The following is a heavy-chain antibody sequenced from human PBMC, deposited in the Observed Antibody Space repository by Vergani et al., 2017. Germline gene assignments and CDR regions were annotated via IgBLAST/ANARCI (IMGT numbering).Heavy chain of an antibody. J-gene: IGHJ3*02. Sequence: EVQLVESGGGLVQPGRSLRLSCAASGFTFDDYAMHWVRQAPGKGLEWVSGISWNSGSIGYADSVKGRFTISRDNAKNSLYLQMNSLRAEYTALYHCAKSSGGWSLDAFDIWGQGTMVTVSS. CDR1: GFTFDDYA. CDR3: AKSSGGWSLDAFDI. CDR2: ISWNSGSI. D-gene: IGHD6-19*01. V-gene: IGHV3-9*01.